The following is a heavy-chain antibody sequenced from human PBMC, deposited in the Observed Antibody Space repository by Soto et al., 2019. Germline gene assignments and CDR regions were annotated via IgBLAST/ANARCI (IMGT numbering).Heavy chain of an antibody. Sequence: VQLVESGGGLVQPGGSLRLSCVASGFTFSRFWMSWVRQAPGKGLEWVANIKEDGSVEYYVDSVKGRFTISRDNDKNSLYLQMSSLRAEDTAVFYCARDRPYCSSTTCSALWGYMDVWGKGTTVTVSS. V-gene: IGHV3-7*01. CDR3: ARDRPYCSSTTCSALWGYMDV. CDR1: GFTFSRFW. CDR2: IKEDGSVE. D-gene: IGHD2-2*01. J-gene: IGHJ6*04.